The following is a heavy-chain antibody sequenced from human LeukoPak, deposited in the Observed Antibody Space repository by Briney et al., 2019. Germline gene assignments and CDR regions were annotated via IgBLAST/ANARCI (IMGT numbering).Heavy chain of an antibody. D-gene: IGHD6-19*01. Sequence: GESLKISCKGSGYSFTNYWSGWVRQMPGKGLEWMGIINTGDPPTTHSPSFQAQVTIPADKSIDTAYLQWSSLKASDTAIYYCARQGGQWLVQGAFDIWGQGTMVTVSS. CDR2: INTGDPPT. J-gene: IGHJ3*02. CDR3: ARQGGQWLVQGAFDI. CDR1: GYSFTNYW. V-gene: IGHV5-51*01.